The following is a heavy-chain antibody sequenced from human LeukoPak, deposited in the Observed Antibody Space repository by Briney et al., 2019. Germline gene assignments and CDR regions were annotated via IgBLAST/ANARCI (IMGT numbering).Heavy chain of an antibody. CDR2: INHSGST. Sequence: PSETLSLTCAVYGGSFSGYYWSWIRQPPGKGLEWIGEINHSGSTNYNPSLKSRVTISVDTSKNQFSLKPSSVTAADTAMYYCARGITIFGVVIIRSGAYMDVWGKGTTVTVSS. J-gene: IGHJ6*03. CDR1: GGSFSGYY. CDR3: ARGITIFGVVIIRSGAYMDV. V-gene: IGHV4-34*01. D-gene: IGHD3-3*01.